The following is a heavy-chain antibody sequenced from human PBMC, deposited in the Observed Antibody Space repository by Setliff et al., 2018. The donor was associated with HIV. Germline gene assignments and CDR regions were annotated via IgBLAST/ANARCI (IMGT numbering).Heavy chain of an antibody. D-gene: IGHD2-15*01. Sequence: SVKVSCKASRGTFTSYAFSWVRQAPGQGLEWMGGIIAILGIPSYAQKFQGRVTITADKSTNTAYMELRSLRSEDTALYYCATGPPYCSGGSCYSSLHHWGQGTPVTVSS. CDR2: IIAILGIP. CDR3: ATGPPYCSGGSCYSSLHH. CDR1: RGTFTSYA. J-gene: IGHJ1*01. V-gene: IGHV1-69*10.